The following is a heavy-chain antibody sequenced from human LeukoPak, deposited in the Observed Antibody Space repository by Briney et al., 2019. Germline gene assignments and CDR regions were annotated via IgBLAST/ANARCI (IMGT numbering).Heavy chain of an antibody. J-gene: IGHJ6*02. V-gene: IGHV4-59*01. CDR3: ARGLDDYYYGMDV. CDR2: IYYSGST. CDR1: GGSISSDY. Sequence: PSETLSLTCTVSGGSISSDYWNWIRQPPGKGLEWIGYIYYSGSTRYNPSLKSRISISVDRSKSHFSLRLKSVTAADTAVYYCARGLDDYYYGMDVWGQGTTVSVSS.